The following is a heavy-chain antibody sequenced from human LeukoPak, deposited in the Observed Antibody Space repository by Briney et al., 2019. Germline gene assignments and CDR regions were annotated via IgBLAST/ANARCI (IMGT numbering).Heavy chain of an antibody. Sequence: GGSLRLSCAASGFTFSSYSMNWVRQAPGKGLEWVSSISSSSSYIYYADSVKGRFTISRDNAKNSLYLQMNNLRAEDTAVYYCARDLGYCSGGSCYLSWFDPWGQGTLVTVSS. CDR3: ARDLGYCSGGSCYLSWFDP. J-gene: IGHJ5*02. CDR1: GFTFSSYS. CDR2: ISSSSSYI. D-gene: IGHD2-15*01. V-gene: IGHV3-21*01.